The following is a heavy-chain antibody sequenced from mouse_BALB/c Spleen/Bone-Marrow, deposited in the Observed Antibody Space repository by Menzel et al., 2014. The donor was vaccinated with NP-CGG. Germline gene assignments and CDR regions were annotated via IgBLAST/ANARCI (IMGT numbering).Heavy chain of an antibody. Sequence: QVQLKQSGAELVKPGASVKLSCKASGYTFTSYRMHWVKQRPGQGLEWIGEINPSNGRTNYVEKFKSKATLSGDKSSSTVYMQLSSLTSEDSAVYYCARSGYWYFDVWGAGTTVTVSA. V-gene: IGHV1S81*02. D-gene: IGHD3-1*01. CDR2: INPSNGRT. CDR3: ARSGYWYFDV. J-gene: IGHJ1*01. CDR1: GYTFTSYR.